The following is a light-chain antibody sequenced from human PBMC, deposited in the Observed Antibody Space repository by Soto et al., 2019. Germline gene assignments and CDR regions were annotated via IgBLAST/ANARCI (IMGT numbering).Light chain of an antibody. V-gene: IGKV1-5*01. CDR1: QSISSW. CDR3: QQYDTYGT. Sequence: DIQMTQSPSTLSASEGDRVTITCRASQSISSWLAWYQQKPGKAPKLLIYDASSLESGVPSRFSGSGSGTEFTLTISSLQPDDSATYYCQQYDTYGTFGQGTKVEIK. J-gene: IGKJ1*01. CDR2: DAS.